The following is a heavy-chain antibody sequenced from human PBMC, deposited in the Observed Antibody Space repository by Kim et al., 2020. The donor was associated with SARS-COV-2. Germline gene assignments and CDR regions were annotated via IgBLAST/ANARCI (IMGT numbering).Heavy chain of an antibody. J-gene: IGHJ5*02. CDR3: ARDGSYDSSGYSLNWFDP. Sequence: SETLSLTCTVSGGSISSSSYYWGWIRQPPGKGLEWIGSIYYSGSTYYNPSLKSRVTISVDTSKNQFSLKLSSVTAADTAVYYCARDGSYDSSGYSLNWFDPWGQGTLVTGPS. CDR1: GGSISSSSYY. CDR2: IYYSGST. D-gene: IGHD3-22*01. V-gene: IGHV4-39*07.